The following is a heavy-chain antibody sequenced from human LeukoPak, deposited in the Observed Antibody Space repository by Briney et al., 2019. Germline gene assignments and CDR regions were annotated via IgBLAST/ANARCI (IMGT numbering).Heavy chain of an antibody. CDR1: GFAFSSNA. CDR3: AKCNLDNCREGFHI. D-gene: IGHD1-1*01. J-gene: IGHJ3*02. V-gene: IGHV3-23*01. CDR2: ISVSSTT. Sequence: GGSLRLSCAAAGFAFSSNALSWVRQAPGEGLDWVSSISVSSTTYYLDSVKGRFTISRDNSDNALFLQMNSLRAEDTALYYCAKCNLDNCREGFHIWGQGTMVTVSS.